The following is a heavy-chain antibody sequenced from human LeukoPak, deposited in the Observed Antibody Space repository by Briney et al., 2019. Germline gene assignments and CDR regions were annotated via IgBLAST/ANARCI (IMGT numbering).Heavy chain of an antibody. CDR1: GFTFSDTW. D-gene: IGHD6-19*01. Sequence: PGGSLRLSCAASGFTFSDTWMHWVRQAPGKGLVWVSRIRSDGSDTRYAESVKGRFTISRDNAKNTLYLQMNSLRAEDTAVYYCARFGYSSGWGADYWGQGTLVTVSS. J-gene: IGHJ4*02. V-gene: IGHV3-74*01. CDR2: IRSDGSDT. CDR3: ARFGYSSGWGADY.